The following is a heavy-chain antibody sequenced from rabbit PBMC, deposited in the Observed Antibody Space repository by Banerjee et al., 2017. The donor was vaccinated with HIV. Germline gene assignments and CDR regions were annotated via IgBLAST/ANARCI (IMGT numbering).Heavy chain of an antibody. J-gene: IGHJ6*01. V-gene: IGHV1S45*01. D-gene: IGHD8-1*01. Sequence: QEQLEESGGDLVKPGASLTLTCTASGFSFSSGYYMCWVRQAPGKGLEWIACIYAGSSGSTYYASWAKGRFTISKTSSTTVTLQMTSLTVADTATYFCARELYAGSTYFRPYGMDLWGPGTLVTVS. CDR1: GFSFSSGYY. CDR2: IYAGSSGST. CDR3: ARELYAGSTYFRPYGMDL.